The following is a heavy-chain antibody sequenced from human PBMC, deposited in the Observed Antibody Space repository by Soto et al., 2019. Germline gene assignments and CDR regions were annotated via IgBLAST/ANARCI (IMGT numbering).Heavy chain of an antibody. V-gene: IGHV4-34*01. J-gene: IGHJ4*02. CDR2: INHSGST. CDR3: ARGGTYYDFWSGYNRGFDY. Sequence: PXETISLTCAVYGGCFSVYYWSWIRQPPGKWLEWIGEINHSGSTNYNPSLNSRVTISVDTSKNQFSLKLSSVTAADTAVYYCARGGTYYDFWSGYNRGFDYWGQGTMVTVSS. CDR1: GGCFSVYY. D-gene: IGHD3-3*01.